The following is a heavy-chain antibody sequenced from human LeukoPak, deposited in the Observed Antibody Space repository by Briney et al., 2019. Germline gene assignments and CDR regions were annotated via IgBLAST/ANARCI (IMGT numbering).Heavy chain of an antibody. J-gene: IGHJ4*02. D-gene: IGHD2-21*02. Sequence: GESLNISCKGSGYTFTCYYVHWVRQAPGQGLGWMGRINPNSGDTNYAQKLQGRLTMTRNTSISTAYMELSRLRSDDTAVYYCARDYCGGDCFPDYWGQGTLVTVSS. V-gene: IGHV1-2*06. CDR2: INPNSGDT. CDR3: ARDYCGGDCFPDY. CDR1: GYTFTCYY.